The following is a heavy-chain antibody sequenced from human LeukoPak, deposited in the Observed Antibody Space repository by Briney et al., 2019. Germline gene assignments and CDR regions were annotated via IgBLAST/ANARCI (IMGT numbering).Heavy chain of an antibody. J-gene: IGHJ4*02. V-gene: IGHV3-30*18. D-gene: IGHD1-26*01. Sequence: PGRSLRLSCAASGFTFSSYGMHWVRQAPGKGLEWVAVISYDGSNKYYADSVKGRFTISRDNSKNTLYLQMNSLRAEDTAVYYCAKRGHGGSYLPLYYFDYWGQGTLVTVSS. CDR1: GFTFSSYG. CDR3: AKRGHGGSYLPLYYFDY. CDR2: ISYDGSNK.